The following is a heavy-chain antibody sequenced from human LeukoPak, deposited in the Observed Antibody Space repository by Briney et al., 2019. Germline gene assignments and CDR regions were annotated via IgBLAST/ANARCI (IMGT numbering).Heavy chain of an antibody. D-gene: IGHD6-19*01. J-gene: IGHJ4*02. CDR2: ISYDGSNK. V-gene: IGHV3-30*03. CDR1: GFTFSSYG. Sequence: PGGSLRLSCAASGFTFSSYGMHWVRQAPGKGLEWVAVISYDGSNKYYADSVKGRFTISRDNSENTLYLQMNSLRAEDTAVYYCASGYSSGWFPDYWGQGTLVTVSS. CDR3: ASGYSSGWFPDY.